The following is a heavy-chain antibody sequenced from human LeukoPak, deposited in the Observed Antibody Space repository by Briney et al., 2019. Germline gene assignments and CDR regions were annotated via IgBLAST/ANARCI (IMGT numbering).Heavy chain of an antibody. Sequence: GGSLRLSCAASGFTFDDYAMHWVRQAPGKGLEWVSGISWNSGSIGYADSVKGRFTISRDNAKNSLYLQMNSLRAEDTALYYCAKEGVNVFDYWGQGTLVTVS. D-gene: IGHD3-16*01. CDR2: ISWNSGSI. CDR3: AKEGVNVFDY. V-gene: IGHV3-9*01. J-gene: IGHJ4*02. CDR1: GFTFDDYA.